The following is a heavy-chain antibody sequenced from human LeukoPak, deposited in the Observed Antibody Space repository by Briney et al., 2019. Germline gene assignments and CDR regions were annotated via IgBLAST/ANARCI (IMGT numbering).Heavy chain of an antibody. CDR3: TTIRGFCSGRSCLGY. D-gene: IGHD2-15*01. J-gene: IGHJ4*02. CDR2: IRYDGSNK. Sequence: GGSLRLSCAASGFTFSSYGVHWVRQAPGKGLEWVAFIRYDGSNKYYADSVKGRFTISRDNSKNTLYLQMNSLKSEDTAVYYCTTIRGFCSGRSCLGYWGQGTLVTVSS. V-gene: IGHV3-30*02. CDR1: GFTFSSYG.